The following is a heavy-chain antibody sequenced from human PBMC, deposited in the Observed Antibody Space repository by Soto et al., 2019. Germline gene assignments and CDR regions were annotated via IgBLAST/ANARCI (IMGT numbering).Heavy chain of an antibody. D-gene: IGHD5-12*01. CDR2: INHSGST. Sequence: QVQLQQWGAGLLKPSETLSLTSAVYGESFSGYYWSWFRQPPGKGLEWIGEINHSGSTNYNPSLESRVTISVDTSKNQFSLKLSSVTAADTAVYYCARGRWLRSSFDYWGQGTLVTVSS. CDR3: ARGRWLRSSFDY. V-gene: IGHV4-34*01. J-gene: IGHJ4*02. CDR1: GESFSGYY.